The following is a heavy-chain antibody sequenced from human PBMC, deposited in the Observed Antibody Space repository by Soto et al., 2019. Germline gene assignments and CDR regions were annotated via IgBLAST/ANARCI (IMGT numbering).Heavy chain of an antibody. CDR1: GGSISSSSYF. CDR2: IYYSGST. D-gene: IGHD2-21*02. CDR3: ARHPSDFWFDP. V-gene: IGHV4-39*01. J-gene: IGHJ5*02. Sequence: PSETLSLTCSVSGGSISSSSYFWGWIRQPPGKGLEWIGSIYYSGSTYYNPSLKSRVTVSVDTSKNQFSLKLSSVTAADTAVYYCARHPSDFWFDPWGQGTLLTVSS.